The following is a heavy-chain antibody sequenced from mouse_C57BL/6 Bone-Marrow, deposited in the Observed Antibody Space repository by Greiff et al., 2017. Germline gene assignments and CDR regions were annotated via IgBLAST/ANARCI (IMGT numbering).Heavy chain of an antibody. V-gene: IGHV1-54*01. CDR3: ARSRNYRAY. D-gene: IGHD2-1*01. CDR1: GYAFTNYL. J-gene: IGHJ3*01. CDR2: INPGSGGT. Sequence: QVQLQQSGAELVRPGTSVKVSCKASGYAFTNYLIEWVKQRPGQGLEWIGVINPGSGGTNYNEKFKGKATLTADKSSSTAYMQLSSLTSEDSAVYFCARSRNYRAYWGQGTLVTVSA.